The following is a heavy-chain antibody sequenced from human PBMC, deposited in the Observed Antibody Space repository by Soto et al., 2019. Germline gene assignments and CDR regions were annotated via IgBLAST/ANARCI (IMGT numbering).Heavy chain of an antibody. V-gene: IGHV3-48*01. CDR1: GFTFSNYA. CDR3: ARDQSRGQVFYYYMDV. J-gene: IGHJ6*03. CDR2: ISSSSQNI. D-gene: IGHD3-10*01. Sequence: VQLLESGGGLVQPGGSLTLSCAASGFTFSNYAMHWVRQAPGKGLEWVSYISSSSQNIRYADSVKGRFTISRDNAKNSLYLQMNSLRAEDTAVYYCARDQSRGQVFYYYMDVWGKGTTVTVSS.